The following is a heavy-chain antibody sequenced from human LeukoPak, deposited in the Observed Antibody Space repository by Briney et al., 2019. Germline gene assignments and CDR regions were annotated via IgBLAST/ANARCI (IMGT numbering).Heavy chain of an antibody. CDR1: GFTFSSYG. D-gene: IGHD6-19*01. J-gene: IGHJ6*02. Sequence: GGSLRLSCAASGFTFSSYGMHWVRQAPGKGLEWVAVISYDGSNKYYADSVKGRFTISRDNSKNTLYLQMNSLRAEDTAVYYCAKERLAVAGRGRGTDYYYGMDVWGQGTTVTVSS. V-gene: IGHV3-30*18. CDR3: AKERLAVAGRGRGTDYYYGMDV. CDR2: ISYDGSNK.